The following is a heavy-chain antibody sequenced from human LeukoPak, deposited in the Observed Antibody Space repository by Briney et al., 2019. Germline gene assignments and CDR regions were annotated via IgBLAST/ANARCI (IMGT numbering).Heavy chain of an antibody. CDR3: ARDGNVAATRGNWFDP. CDR1: GGSISSGSYY. J-gene: IGHJ5*02. V-gene: IGHV4-61*02. Sequence: PSQTLSLTCTVSGGSISSGSYYWSWIRQPAGKGLEWIGRIYTSGSTNYNPSLKSRVTMSVDTSKNQFSLKLSSVTAADTAVYYCARDGNVAATRGNWFDPWGQGTLVTVSS. CDR2: IYTSGST. D-gene: IGHD2-15*01.